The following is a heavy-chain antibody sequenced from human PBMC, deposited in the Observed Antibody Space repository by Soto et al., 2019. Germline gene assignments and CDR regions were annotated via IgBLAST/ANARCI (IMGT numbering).Heavy chain of an antibody. J-gene: IGHJ3*02. CDR2: IWYDGSNK. D-gene: IGHD2-15*01. V-gene: IGHV3-33*01. CDR3: AREACSGGSCYAEAFDI. CDR1: GFTFSSYG. Sequence: QVQLVESGGGVVQPGRSLRLSCAASGFTFSSYGMHWVRQAPGKGLEWVAVIWYDGSNKYYADSVKGRFTISRDNSTNTLYLEINSLRAEDTAVYYCAREACSGGSCYAEAFDIWGQGTMVTVSS.